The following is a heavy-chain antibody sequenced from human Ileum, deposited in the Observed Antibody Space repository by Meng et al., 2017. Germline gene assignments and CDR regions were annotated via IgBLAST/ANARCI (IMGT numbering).Heavy chain of an antibody. V-gene: IGHV4-61*08. D-gene: IGHD7-27*01. CDR2: AST. CDR3: ARDHWGSLDY. J-gene: IGHJ4*02. CDR1: GGSVSSDGFQ. Sequence: QVQLQEPGPGLVRPAETLSLICTVSGGSVSSDGFQWGWVRQPPGKGLEWIGYASTNYNPSLKSRVTISLDTSKNQFSLELSSVTAADTAVYYCARDHWGSLDYWGQGILVTVPS.